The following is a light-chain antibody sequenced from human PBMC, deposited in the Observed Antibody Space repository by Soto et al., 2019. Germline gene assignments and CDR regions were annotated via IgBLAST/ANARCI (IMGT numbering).Light chain of an antibody. CDR2: GNS. CDR3: QSYDRSRSGAV. Sequence: QSVLTQPPSVSGAPGQRVTISCTGSSSNIGAGYDVHWYQQLPGTAPKLLIYGNSNRPSGVPDRFSGSKSGTSASLAITGLQAEDEADYYCQSYDRSRSGAVFGGGTQLTVL. J-gene: IGLJ7*01. V-gene: IGLV1-40*01. CDR1: SSNIGAGYD.